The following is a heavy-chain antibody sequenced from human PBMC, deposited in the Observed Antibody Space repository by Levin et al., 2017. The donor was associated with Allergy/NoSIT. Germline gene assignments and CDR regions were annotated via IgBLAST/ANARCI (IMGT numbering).Heavy chain of an antibody. CDR3: ERFVVTPVSYFYMDV. Sequence: ASVKVSCKASGYTFKNYGISWVRQAPGQGLEWMGWISTHNGNTNYAQRFQGRVTRTTDTSTSTADMELRSLISDDTAVYYCERFVVTPVSYFYMDVWGKGTTVTVSS. J-gene: IGHJ6*03. D-gene: IGHD2-2*01. CDR1: GYTFKNYG. CDR2: ISTHNGNT. V-gene: IGHV1-18*01.